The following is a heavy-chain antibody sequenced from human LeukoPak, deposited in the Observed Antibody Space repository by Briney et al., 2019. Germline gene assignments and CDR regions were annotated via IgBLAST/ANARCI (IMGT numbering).Heavy chain of an antibody. CDR2: ICYSGST. D-gene: IGHD3-16*01. V-gene: IGHV4-59*02. CDR1: GGSVSSYY. J-gene: IGHJ5*02. CDR3: ARELGGYALDVNWFDP. Sequence: PSETLSLTCTVSGGSVSSYYWNWIRQPPGKGLEWIGYICYSGSTNYNPSLKSRVTISVDTSKNQFSLKLSSVTAADTAVYYCARELGGYALDVNWFDPWGQGTLVTVSS.